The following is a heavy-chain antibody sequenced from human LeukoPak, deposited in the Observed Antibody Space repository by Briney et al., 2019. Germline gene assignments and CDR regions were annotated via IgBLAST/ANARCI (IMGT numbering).Heavy chain of an antibody. V-gene: IGHV3-33*06. Sequence: GGSLRHSCAASGFTFSSYGMHWVRQAPDKGLEWVAVIWYDGSNKYYADSVKGRFTISRDNSKNTLYLQMNSLRAEDTAVYYCAKTLHYNWNDLDYWGQGTLVTVSS. CDR2: IWYDGSNK. J-gene: IGHJ4*02. CDR1: GFTFSSYG. D-gene: IGHD1-20*01. CDR3: AKTLHYNWNDLDY.